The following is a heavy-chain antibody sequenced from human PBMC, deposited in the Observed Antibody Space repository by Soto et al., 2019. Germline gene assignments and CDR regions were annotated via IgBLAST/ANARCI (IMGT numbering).Heavy chain of an antibody. CDR2: ISGSGGNT. Sequence: GSLRLSCAASGFSFDTYAMSWVRQAPGKGLEWVSSISGSGGNTYYADSVKGRFTISRDNSKNILYLQMTSLRAEDTALYYCAKLGMTTINRDDWGQGTQVTVSS. V-gene: IGHV3-23*01. CDR3: AKLGMTTINRDD. D-gene: IGHD5-12*01. J-gene: IGHJ4*02. CDR1: GFSFDTYA.